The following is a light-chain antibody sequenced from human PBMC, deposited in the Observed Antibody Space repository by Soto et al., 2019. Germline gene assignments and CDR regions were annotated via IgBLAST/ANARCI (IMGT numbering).Light chain of an antibody. V-gene: IGKV3-20*01. CDR2: GAS. CDR1: QSVSSND. Sequence: ETVLTQSPGTLSLSPGERATLSCRASQSVSSNDLAWYQHITGQAPRLLSYGASTRATGLPDRFSGSGSGTAFTLTISRLEPADFAVYYCQQFDRSLPAWTFGQGTKVE. CDR3: QQFDRSLPAWT. J-gene: IGKJ1*01.